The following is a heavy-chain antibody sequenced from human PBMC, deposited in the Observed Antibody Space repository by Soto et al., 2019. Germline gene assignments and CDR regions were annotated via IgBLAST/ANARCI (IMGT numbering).Heavy chain of an antibody. CDR3: ARDIAGAVGCSSTSCRERYWYFDL. D-gene: IGHD2-2*01. J-gene: IGHJ2*01. CDR2: MNPNSGNT. Sequence: QVQLVQSGAEVKKPGASVKVSCKASGYTFTSYDINWVRQATGQGLEWMGWMNPNSGNTGYAQKFRGRVTMTRNTSISTAYMELSSLRSEDTAVYYCARDIAGAVGCSSTSCRERYWYFDLWGRGTLFTVSS. V-gene: IGHV1-8*01. CDR1: GYTFTSYD.